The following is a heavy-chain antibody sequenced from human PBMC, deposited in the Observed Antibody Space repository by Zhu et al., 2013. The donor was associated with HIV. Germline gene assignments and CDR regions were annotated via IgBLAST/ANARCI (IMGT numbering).Heavy chain of an antibody. CDR1: GYTFTNYG. Sequence: QVQLVQSGAEVKKPGASVKVSCKASGYTFTNYGISWVRQAPGQGLEWMGWISAYNGDTEYAQKLQGRVTMTTDTSTSTANMELRSLRSDDTAVYYCTRGPGYCSSTSCSDFYYSMDIWGKGTTIIVSS. V-gene: IGHV1-18*01. CDR3: TRGPGYCSSTSCSDFYYSMDI. CDR2: ISAYNGDT. J-gene: IGHJ6*03. D-gene: IGHD2-2*01.